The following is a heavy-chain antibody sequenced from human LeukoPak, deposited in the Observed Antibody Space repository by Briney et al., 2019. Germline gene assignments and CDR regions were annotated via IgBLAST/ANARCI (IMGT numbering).Heavy chain of an antibody. D-gene: IGHD5-18*01. CDR3: ARLRGYTYYYYYYMDV. V-gene: IGHV3-7*01. J-gene: IGHJ6*03. CDR2: IKQDGTEK. CDR1: GFTFSSYG. Sequence: GGSLRLSCGASGFTFSSYGMHWVRQAPGKGLEWVAKIKQDGTEKYYVDSVKGRFTISRDNAKNTLYLQMNSLRAEDTAVYYCARLRGYTYYYYYYMDVWGKGTTVTVSS.